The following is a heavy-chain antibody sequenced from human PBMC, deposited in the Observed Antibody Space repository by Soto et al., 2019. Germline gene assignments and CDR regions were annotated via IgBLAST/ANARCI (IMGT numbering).Heavy chain of an antibody. Sequence: GGSLRLSCAASGFTFSSYAMSWVRQAPGKGLEWVSAISGSGGSTYYADSVKGRFTISRDNSKNTLYLQMNSLRAEDTAVYYCAKDHSAGYYYDSSGYYPPYFDYWGQGTLVTVSS. V-gene: IGHV3-23*01. D-gene: IGHD3-22*01. CDR3: AKDHSAGYYYDSSGYYPPYFDY. J-gene: IGHJ4*02. CDR2: ISGSGGST. CDR1: GFTFSSYA.